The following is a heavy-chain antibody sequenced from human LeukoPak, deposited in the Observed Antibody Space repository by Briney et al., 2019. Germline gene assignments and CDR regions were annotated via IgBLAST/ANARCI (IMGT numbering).Heavy chain of an antibody. CDR2: FDPEDGET. V-gene: IGHV1-24*01. CDR1: GYTLTELS. CDR3: ATEGRSGSYGWFDP. J-gene: IGHJ5*02. Sequence: ASVKVSCKVSGYTLTELSMHWVRQAPGKGLEWMGGFDPEDGETIYAQKFQGRVTTTEDTSTDTAYMELSSLRSEDTAVYYCATEGRSGSYGWFDPWGQGTLVTVSS. D-gene: IGHD3-10*01.